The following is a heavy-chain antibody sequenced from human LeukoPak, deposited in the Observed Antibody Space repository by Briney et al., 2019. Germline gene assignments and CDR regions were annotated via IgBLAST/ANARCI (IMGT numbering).Heavy chain of an antibody. Sequence: ASVKVSCKASGFTFTGYYIHWVRQTPGQGLEYMGWISPNSADTSFAQKFRGRVTMTEDTSMNTAYMDLSSLTSDDTAVYYCARDGPNPAVTHDAFDIWGQGTMVTVSS. CDR2: ISPNSADT. V-gene: IGHV1-2*02. J-gene: IGHJ3*02. CDR3: ARDGPNPAVTHDAFDI. D-gene: IGHD4-17*01. CDR1: GFTFTGYY.